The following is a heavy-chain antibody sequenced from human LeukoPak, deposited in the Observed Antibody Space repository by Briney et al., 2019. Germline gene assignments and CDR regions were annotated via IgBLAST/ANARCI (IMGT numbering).Heavy chain of an antibody. CDR2: ISSSGSTI. CDR3: ARDEQIMATISMDY. Sequence: GGSLRLSCAASGFTVSSNYMSWIRQAPGKGLEWVSYISSSGSTIYYADSVKGRFTISRDNAKNSLYLQMNSLRAEDTAVYYCARDEQIMATISMDYWGQGTLVTVSS. D-gene: IGHD5-24*01. J-gene: IGHJ4*02. V-gene: IGHV3-11*04. CDR1: GFTVSSNY.